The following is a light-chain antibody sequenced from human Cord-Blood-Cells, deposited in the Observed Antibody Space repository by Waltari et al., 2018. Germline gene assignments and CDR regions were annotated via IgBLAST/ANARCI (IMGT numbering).Light chain of an antibody. CDR3: QQSYSTPYS. CDR1: QSISSY. V-gene: IGKV1-39*01. CDR2: AAS. Sequence: DLQMTPPPSSPFAFVGDRIPIPCRASQSISSYLNWYQQKPGKAPKLLIYAASSLQSGVPSRFSGSGSGTDLTLTISSLQPEDFATYYCQQSYSTPYSFGQGTKLEIK. J-gene: IGKJ2*03.